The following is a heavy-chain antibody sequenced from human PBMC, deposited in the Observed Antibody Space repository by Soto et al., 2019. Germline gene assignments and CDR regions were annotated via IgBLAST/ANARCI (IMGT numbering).Heavy chain of an antibody. CDR3: ANDLQFSDWLSAQTFDY. CDR2: ITGSGDST. Sequence: EVQLLGSGGGLVQPGGSLRLSCTISGFSFRSYAMSWVRQAPGKGLECVSSITGSGDSTYYADSVKDRFSISRDKSKNTLYLQMNSLRAEDTAVYYCANDLQFSDWLSAQTFDYWGQGTQVTVSS. CDR1: GFSFRSYA. J-gene: IGHJ4*02. D-gene: IGHD3-9*01. V-gene: IGHV3-23*01.